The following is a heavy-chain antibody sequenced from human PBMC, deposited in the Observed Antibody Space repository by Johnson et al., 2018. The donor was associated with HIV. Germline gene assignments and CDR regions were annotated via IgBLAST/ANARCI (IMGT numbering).Heavy chain of an antibody. V-gene: IGHV3-66*01. CDR2: IYSGGST. D-gene: IGHD2-21*02. CDR1: GFTFSSYA. CDR3: TTDRVVVTLLGSAAFDI. Sequence: VQLVESGGGLVQPGESLRLSCAASGFTFSSYAMSWVRQAPGKGLEWVSVIYSGGSTYYADSVKGRFTISRDNSKNTLYLQMNSLTAEDTAVYYCTTDRVVVTLLGSAAFDIWGQGTMVTVSS. J-gene: IGHJ3*02.